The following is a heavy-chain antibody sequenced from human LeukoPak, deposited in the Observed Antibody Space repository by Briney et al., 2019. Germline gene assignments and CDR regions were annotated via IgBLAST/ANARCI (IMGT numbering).Heavy chain of an antibody. CDR1: GFTFSDYY. V-gene: IGHV3-11*04. Sequence: PGGSLRLSCAASGFTFSDYYMSWLRQAPGKGLEWVAYIYDSGRTVYYADSVKGRFTISRDNAKNSLYLQMNSLRAEDTAVYYCAKMATLAYYFDYWGQGTLVTVSS. D-gene: IGHD5-24*01. J-gene: IGHJ4*02. CDR2: IYDSGRTV. CDR3: AKMATLAYYFDY.